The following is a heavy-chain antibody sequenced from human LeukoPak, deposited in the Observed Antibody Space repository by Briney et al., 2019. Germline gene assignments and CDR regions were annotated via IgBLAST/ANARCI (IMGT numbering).Heavy chain of an antibody. D-gene: IGHD3-22*01. CDR1: GGSFSGYY. CDR2: INHSGST. J-gene: IGHJ4*02. V-gene: IGHV4-34*01. CDR3: ARHIRYCYDSSGYSLDY. Sequence: PSETLSLTCAVYGGSFSGYYWSWIRQPPGKGLEWIGEINHSGSTNYNPSLKSRVTISVDTSKNQFSLKLSSVTAADTAVYYCARHIRYCYDSSGYSLDYWGQGTLVTVSS.